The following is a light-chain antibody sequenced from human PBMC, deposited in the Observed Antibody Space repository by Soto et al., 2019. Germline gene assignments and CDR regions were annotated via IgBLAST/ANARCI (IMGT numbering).Light chain of an antibody. CDR2: EGS. CDR3: CSYAGSSTFHVV. CDR1: SSDVGGYNL. Sequence: QSALTQPPSASGSPRQSVTISCTGTSSDVGGYNLVSWYQQHPGKAPKLMIYEGSKRPSGVSNRFSGSKSGNTASLTISGLQAEDEADYYCCSYAGSSTFHVVFGGGTKVTVL. V-gene: IGLV2-23*03. J-gene: IGLJ2*01.